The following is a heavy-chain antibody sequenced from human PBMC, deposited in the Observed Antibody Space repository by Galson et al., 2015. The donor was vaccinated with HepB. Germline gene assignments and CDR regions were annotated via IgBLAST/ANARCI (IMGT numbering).Heavy chain of an antibody. CDR3: AKHRSGWYGGCEF. CDR2: ISGSGSST. Sequence: SLRLSCAASGFTFSSYAMSWVRQAPGKGLEWVSSISGSGSSTSYADSVKGRFTISRDNSKNTLDLQMNSLRAEDTAVYYCAKHRSGWYGGCEFWGQGTLVTVSS. J-gene: IGHJ4*02. V-gene: IGHV3-23*01. D-gene: IGHD6-13*01. CDR1: GFTFSSYA.